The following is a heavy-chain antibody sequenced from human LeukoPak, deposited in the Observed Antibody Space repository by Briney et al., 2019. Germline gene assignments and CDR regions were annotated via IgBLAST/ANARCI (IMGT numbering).Heavy chain of an antibody. CDR1: GYTFTSYY. Sequence: ASVKVSCKAFGYTFTSYYMHWVRQAPGQGLEWMGIINPSGGSTSYAQKFQGRVTMTRDTSTSTVYMELSSLRSEDTAVYYCARDWFGVDAFDIWGQGTMVTVSS. CDR3: ARDWFGVDAFDI. J-gene: IGHJ3*02. D-gene: IGHD2-8*01. CDR2: INPSGGST. V-gene: IGHV1-46*01.